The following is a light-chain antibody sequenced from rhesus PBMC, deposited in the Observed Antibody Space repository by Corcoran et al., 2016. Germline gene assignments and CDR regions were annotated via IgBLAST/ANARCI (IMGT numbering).Light chain of an antibody. CDR1: QGINHL. CDR3: QQYNNSPHS. Sequence: DIQMTQSPSSLSASVGDRVTITCRASQGINHLLSWHQQKPGKAPKPLIYYASNLETGVPSRFSGSGSGTDYTLNFSSLQPEDIATYYCQQYNNSPHSFGQGTKVEIE. J-gene: IGKJ2*01. CDR2: YAS. V-gene: IGKV1-66*01.